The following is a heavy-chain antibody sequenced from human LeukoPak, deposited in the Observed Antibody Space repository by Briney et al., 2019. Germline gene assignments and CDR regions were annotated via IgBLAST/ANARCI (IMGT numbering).Heavy chain of an antibody. V-gene: IGHV3-23*01. Sequence: GGSLRLSCAASGFTFSSYAMSWVRQAPGKGLEWVSAISGSGGSTYYADSVKGRFTISRDNAKNPLYLQMNSLRAEDTAVYYCARASYDSSGWYESYYYYYGMDVWGQGTTVTVSS. CDR2: ISGSGGST. J-gene: IGHJ6*02. CDR1: GFTFSSYA. D-gene: IGHD6-19*01. CDR3: ARASYDSSGWYESYYYYYGMDV.